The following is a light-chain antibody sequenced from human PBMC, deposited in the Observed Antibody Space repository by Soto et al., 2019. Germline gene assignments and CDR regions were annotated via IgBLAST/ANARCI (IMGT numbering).Light chain of an antibody. V-gene: IGKV1-5*01. Sequence: DIQMTQSPSTLSASVGDSVTISCRASQNINTWLAWYQQKPGMAPKLLISDAYTLESGVPSRFSGSGSGPEFTLTISSLQPDDFGTYYCQQYNSFAWTFGQGTKVDIK. CDR1: QNINTW. CDR2: DAY. J-gene: IGKJ1*01. CDR3: QQYNSFAWT.